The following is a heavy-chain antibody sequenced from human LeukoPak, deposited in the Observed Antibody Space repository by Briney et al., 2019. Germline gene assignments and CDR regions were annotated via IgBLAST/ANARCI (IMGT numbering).Heavy chain of an antibody. CDR3: ARDPDGLGLVILTGSQTDY. CDR2: INPNSGGT. J-gene: IGHJ4*02. CDR1: GYTFTGYY. D-gene: IGHD3-9*01. Sequence: ASVKVSCKASGYTFTGYYMHWVRQAPGQGLEWMGWINPNSGGTNYAQKFQGRVTMTRDTSISTAYMELSRLRSDDTAVYYCARDPDGLGLVILTGSQTDYWGQGTLVTVSS. V-gene: IGHV1-2*02.